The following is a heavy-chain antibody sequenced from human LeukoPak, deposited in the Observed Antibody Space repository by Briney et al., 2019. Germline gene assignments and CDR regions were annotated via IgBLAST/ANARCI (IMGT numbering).Heavy chain of an antibody. CDR3: ARDTVASLDY. J-gene: IGHJ4*02. V-gene: IGHV1-69*13. CDR1: GYTLTSYG. Sequence: SVKVSCKASGYTLTSYGISWVRQAPGQGLEWMGGIIPMFGTTNYAQKFQGRVTITADESTSTAYVELSRLRSEDTAIYYCARDTVASLDYWGQGTLVTVSS. CDR2: IIPMFGTT. D-gene: IGHD6-19*01.